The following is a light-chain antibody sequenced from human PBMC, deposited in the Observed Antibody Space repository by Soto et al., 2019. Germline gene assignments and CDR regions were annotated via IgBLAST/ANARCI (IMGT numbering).Light chain of an antibody. V-gene: IGKV1-9*01. CDR1: QGISSN. CDR2: GAS. Sequence: IQLTQSPSSLSASVGDRVTITCRASQGISSNLAWYQQEPGKAPKLLIFGASTLQSGVPSRFSGSGSGTDFTLTISSLQPEDFATYYCQQLNSYPPWTFGQGTKVHIK. CDR3: QQLNSYPPWT. J-gene: IGKJ1*01.